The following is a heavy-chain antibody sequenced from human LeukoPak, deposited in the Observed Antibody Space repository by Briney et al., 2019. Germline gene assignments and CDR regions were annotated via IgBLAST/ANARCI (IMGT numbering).Heavy chain of an antibody. CDR1: GFTFTTYS. CDR3: ARERYVDYVYDY. V-gene: IGHV3-48*01. CDR2: IRSSSTI. Sequence: PGGSLRLSCAASGFTFTTYSMNWVRQAPGKGLEWVSYIRSSSTINYADSVKGRFTISRDNAKNTLYLQMNGLRAEDNAVYYCARERYVDYVYDYWGQGTLVTVSS. J-gene: IGHJ4*02. D-gene: IGHD4-17*01.